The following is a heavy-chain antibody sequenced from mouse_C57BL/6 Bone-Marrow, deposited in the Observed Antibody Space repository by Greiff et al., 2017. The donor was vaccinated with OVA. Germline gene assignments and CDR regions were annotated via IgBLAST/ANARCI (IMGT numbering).Heavy chain of an antibody. CDR2: IRSKSNNYAT. CDR3: AIYYYGSDWYFDV. CDR1: GFSFNTYA. D-gene: IGHD1-1*01. J-gene: IGHJ1*03. Sequence: EVQLQESGGGLVQPKGSLKLSCAASGFSFNTYAMNWVRQAPGKGLEWVARIRSKSNNYATYYADSVKDRFTISRDDSESMLYLQMNNLKTEDTAMYYCAIYYYGSDWYFDVWGTGTTVTVSS. V-gene: IGHV10-1*01.